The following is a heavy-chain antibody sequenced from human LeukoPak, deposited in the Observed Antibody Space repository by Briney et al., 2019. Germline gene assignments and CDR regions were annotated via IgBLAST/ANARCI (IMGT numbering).Heavy chain of an antibody. D-gene: IGHD3-22*01. CDR3: ARGRPTEAYYYDSSGYYPSYYFDY. CDR2: IYYSGST. Sequence: SETLSLTCTVSGGSISSSSYYWGWIRQPPGKGLEWIGGIYYSGSTYYNPSLKSRVTISVDKSKNQFSLKLSSVTAADTAVYYCARGRPTEAYYYDSSGYYPSYYFDYWGQGTLVTVSS. CDR1: GGSISSSSYY. J-gene: IGHJ4*02. V-gene: IGHV4-39*07.